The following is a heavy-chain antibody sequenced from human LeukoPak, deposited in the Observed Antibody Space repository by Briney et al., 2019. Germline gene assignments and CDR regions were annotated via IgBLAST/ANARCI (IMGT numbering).Heavy chain of an antibody. CDR2: INHSGST. J-gene: IGHJ4*02. CDR1: GGSFSGYY. Sequence: SATLSFTCAVYGGSFSGYYWSWIRQPPGKGLEWIGEINHSGSTNYNPSLKSRVTISVDTSKNQFSLKLSSVTAADTAVYYCARGPVLEYWGQGTLVTVSS. D-gene: IGHD1-1*01. CDR3: ARGPVLEY. V-gene: IGHV4-34*01.